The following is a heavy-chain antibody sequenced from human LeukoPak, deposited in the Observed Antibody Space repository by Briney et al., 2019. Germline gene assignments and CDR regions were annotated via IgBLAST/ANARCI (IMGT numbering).Heavy chain of an antibody. D-gene: IGHD1-1*01. J-gene: IGHJ5*02. Sequence: PSETLPLTCAVYGGSFSGYYWSWIRQPPGKGLEWIGEINHSGSTNYNPSLKSRVTISVDTSKNQFSLKLSSVTAADTAVYYCARGIKKLERRKNWFDPWGQGTLVTVSS. V-gene: IGHV4-34*01. CDR2: INHSGST. CDR1: GGSFSGYY. CDR3: ARGIKKLERRKNWFDP.